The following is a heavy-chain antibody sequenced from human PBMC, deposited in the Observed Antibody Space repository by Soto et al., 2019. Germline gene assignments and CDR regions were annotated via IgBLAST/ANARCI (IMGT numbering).Heavy chain of an antibody. Sequence: GGSLRLSCAASGFTVSSNYMCWFRQAPGKGLEWVSVIYSGGSTYYSDSMKGRFTISRDNYKNTLYLQMNSLRAEDTAVYYCAREGDYDDYCWGQGTLVTVSS. D-gene: IGHD4-17*01. J-gene: IGHJ4*02. CDR2: IYSGGST. CDR3: AREGDYDDYC. CDR1: GFTVSSNY. V-gene: IGHV3-53*01.